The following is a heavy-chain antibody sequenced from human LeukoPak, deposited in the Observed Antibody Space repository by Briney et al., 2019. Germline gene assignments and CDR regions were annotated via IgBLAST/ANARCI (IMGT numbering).Heavy chain of an antibody. J-gene: IGHJ3*01. Sequence: PGGSLRLSCAASGFSYITYWMHWVRQAPGKGLVWVSSINRDGSSTDYLDSVKGRFTISRDNARNTLYLQMNSLRAEDTAVYYCARVPYVFDLWGQGTMVTVSS. CDR1: GFSYITYW. CDR3: ARVPYVFDL. V-gene: IGHV3-74*01. CDR2: INRDGSST.